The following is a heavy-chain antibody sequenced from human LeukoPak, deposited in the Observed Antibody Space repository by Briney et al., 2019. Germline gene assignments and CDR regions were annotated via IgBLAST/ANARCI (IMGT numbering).Heavy chain of an antibody. J-gene: IGHJ6*02. V-gene: IGHV5-51*01. Sequence: GESLKISCKGSGYSFASYWIGWVRQMPGKGLEWMGIIYPGDSDTRYSPSFQGQVTIPADKSISTAYLQWSSLKASDTAMYYCARHGGSGSYPSKYYYYYGMDVWGQGTTVTVSS. D-gene: IGHD3-10*01. CDR2: IYPGDSDT. CDR3: ARHGGSGSYPSKYYYYYGMDV. CDR1: GYSFASYW.